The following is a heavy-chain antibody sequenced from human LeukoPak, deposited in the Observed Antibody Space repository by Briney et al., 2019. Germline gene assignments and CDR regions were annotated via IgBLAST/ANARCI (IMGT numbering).Heavy chain of an antibody. J-gene: IGHJ4*02. CDR2: IYHSGST. CDR3: ARSGRGGWFPLQPIHFDY. V-gene: IGHV4-61*08. Sequence: SETLSLTCTVSGGSISSGGYYWSWIRQPPGKGLEWIGYIYHSGSTNYNPSLKSRVTISVDTSKNQFSLKLSSVTAADTAVYYCARSGRGGWFPLQPIHFDYWGQGTLVTVSS. CDR1: GGSISSGGYY. D-gene: IGHD6-19*01.